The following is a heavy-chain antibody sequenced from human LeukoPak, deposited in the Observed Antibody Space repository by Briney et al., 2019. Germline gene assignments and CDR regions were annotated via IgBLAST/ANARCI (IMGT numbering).Heavy chain of an antibody. Sequence: SETLSLTCIVSGGSISNSSYYWGWIRQPPGKGLEWIGGIYYSGSAYYNPSLKSRVTISVDTSKNQFSLKLTSVTAADTAVYYCARHWVVTPNYWGQGTLVTVSS. V-gene: IGHV4-39*01. CDR3: ARHWVVTPNY. D-gene: IGHD4-23*01. CDR2: IYYSGSA. J-gene: IGHJ4*02. CDR1: GGSISNSSYY.